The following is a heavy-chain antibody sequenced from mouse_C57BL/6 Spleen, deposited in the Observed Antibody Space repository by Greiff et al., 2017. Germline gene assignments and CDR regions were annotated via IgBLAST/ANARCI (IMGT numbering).Heavy chain of an antibody. CDR3: ARRNYYGSYYFDN. CDR2: VSSGGSTI. D-gene: IGHD1-1*01. J-gene: IGHJ2*01. Sequence: EVQLVESGGGLVKPGGSLKLSCAASGFTFSDYGMHWVRQARGKGLEWVGYVSSGGSTIYYADTVKGRFTISRDNAKNTLFLQMTSLRSEDTAMYYCARRNYYGSYYFDNGGQGTTLTVSS. V-gene: IGHV5-17*01. CDR1: GFTFSDYG.